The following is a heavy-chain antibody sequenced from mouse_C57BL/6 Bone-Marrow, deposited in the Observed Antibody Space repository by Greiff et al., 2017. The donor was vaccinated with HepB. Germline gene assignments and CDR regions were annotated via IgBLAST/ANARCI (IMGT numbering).Heavy chain of an antibody. D-gene: IGHD2-4*01. CDR3: AREGDYDYFDY. V-gene: IGHV5-16*01. CDR1: GFTFSDYY. Sequence: EVKLVESEGGLVQPGSSMKLSCTASGFTFSDYYMAWVRQVPEKGLEWVANINYDGSSTYYLDSLKSRFIISRDNAKNILYLQMSSLKSEDTATYYCAREGDYDYFDYWGQGTTLTVSS. CDR2: INYDGSST. J-gene: IGHJ2*01.